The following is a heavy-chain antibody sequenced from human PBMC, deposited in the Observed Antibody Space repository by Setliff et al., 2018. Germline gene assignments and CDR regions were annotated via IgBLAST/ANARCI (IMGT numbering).Heavy chain of an antibody. CDR2: IYHSGST. D-gene: IGHD5-18*01. J-gene: IGHJ6*02. CDR1: GYSISSGHY. Sequence: SETLSLTCTVSGYSISSGHYWGWIRQPPGKGLEWIGSIYHSGSTNYNPSLKSRVTISVDTSKNQFSLKLSSVTAADTAVYYCARVDDGGYPDFYYYYGMDVWGQGTTVTVSS. CDR3: ARVDDGGYPDFYYYYGMDV. V-gene: IGHV4-38-2*02.